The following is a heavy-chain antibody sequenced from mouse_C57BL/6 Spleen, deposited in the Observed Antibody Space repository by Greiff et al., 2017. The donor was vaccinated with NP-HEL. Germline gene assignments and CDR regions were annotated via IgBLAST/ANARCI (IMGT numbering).Heavy chain of an antibody. Sequence: QVQLQQSGPELVKPGASVKISCKASGYAFSSSWMNWVKQRPGKGLEWIGRIYPGDGDTNYNGKFKGKATLTADKSSSTAYMQLSSLTSEDSAVYFCAREEDDYFDYWGQGTTLTVSS. V-gene: IGHV1-82*01. D-gene: IGHD2-3*01. CDR3: AREEDDYFDY. CDR2: IYPGDGDT. J-gene: IGHJ2*01. CDR1: GYAFSSSW.